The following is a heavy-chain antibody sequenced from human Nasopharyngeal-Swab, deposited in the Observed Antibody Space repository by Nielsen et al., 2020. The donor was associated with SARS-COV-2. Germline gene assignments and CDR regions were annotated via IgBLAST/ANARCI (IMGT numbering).Heavy chain of an antibody. J-gene: IGHJ4*02. Sequence: SETLSLTCTVSGGSISSGGYYWSWIRQPPGKGLEWIGEINHSGSTNYNPSLKSRVTISVDTSKNQFSLKLSSVTAADTAVYYCARGGWGYCSSTSCYTFDYWGQGTLVTVSS. D-gene: IGHD2-2*01. V-gene: IGHV4-39*07. CDR3: ARGGWGYCSSTSCYTFDY. CDR2: INHSGST. CDR1: GGSISSGGYY.